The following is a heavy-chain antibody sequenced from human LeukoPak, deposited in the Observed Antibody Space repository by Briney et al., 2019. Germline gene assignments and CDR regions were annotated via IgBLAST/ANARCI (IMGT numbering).Heavy chain of an antibody. CDR3: ARSRGTTFSSY. V-gene: IGHV1-46*01. Sequence: GASVKVSCKAFGYTFTGNYMHWVRQAPGQGPEWMGVISPSGGSTTYAQKFQGRVTLTRDMSTSTDYLELSSLRSEDTAVYYCARSRGTTFSSYWGQGTLVTVSS. CDR1: GYTFTGNY. J-gene: IGHJ4*02. D-gene: IGHD2/OR15-2a*01. CDR2: ISPSGGST.